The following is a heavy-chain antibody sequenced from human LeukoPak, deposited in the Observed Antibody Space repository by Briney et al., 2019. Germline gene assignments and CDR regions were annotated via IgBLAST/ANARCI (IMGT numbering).Heavy chain of an antibody. J-gene: IGHJ3*02. CDR3: ARLEWELQTTGAFDI. CDR2: IKQDGSEK. D-gene: IGHD1-26*01. Sequence: GGSLRLSCAASGFTFSSYWMSWVRQAPGKGLEWVANIKQDGSEKYYVDSVKGRFTVSRDNAKNSLYLQMNSLRAEDTAVYYCARLEWELQTTGAFDIWGQGTMVTVSS. CDR1: GFTFSSYW. V-gene: IGHV3-7*01.